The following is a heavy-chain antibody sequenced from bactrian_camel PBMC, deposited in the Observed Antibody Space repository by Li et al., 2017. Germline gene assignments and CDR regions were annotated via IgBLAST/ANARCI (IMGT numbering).Heavy chain of an antibody. D-gene: IGHD4*01. J-gene: IGHJ6*01. CDR3: AAGRLPYKIRIVAGVRDFDFTS. Sequence: HVQLVESGGGLVQPGGSLTLSCKASGGDIRSYALGWFRRAPDMKREAVAAIDDDGATYVNPSLKDRFTVTRDNAENTLELRMNSLSPEDSAIYTCAAGRLPYKIRIVAGVRDFDFTSRGWGTQVTVS. CDR1: GGDIRSYA. CDR2: IDDDGAT. V-gene: IGHV3S53*01.